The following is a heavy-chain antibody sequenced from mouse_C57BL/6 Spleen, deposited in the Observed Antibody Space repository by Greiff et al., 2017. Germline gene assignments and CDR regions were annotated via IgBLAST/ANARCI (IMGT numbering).Heavy chain of an antibody. CDR1: GYTFTSYT. Sequence: QVQLQQSGAELARPGASVKMSCKASGYTFTSYTMHWVKQRPGQGLEWIGYINPSSGYTKYNQKFKDKATLTEDKSSSTAYMQLSSLTSEDAAVYDYASQSYYYGSSCGFAYWGQGTLVTVSA. J-gene: IGHJ3*01. D-gene: IGHD1-1*01. CDR3: ASQSYYYGSSCGFAY. V-gene: IGHV1-4*01. CDR2: INPSSGYT.